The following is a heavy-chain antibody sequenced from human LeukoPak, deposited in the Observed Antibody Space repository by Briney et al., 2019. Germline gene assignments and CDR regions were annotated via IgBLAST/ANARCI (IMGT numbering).Heavy chain of an antibody. D-gene: IGHD6-19*01. Sequence: ASVKVSCKVSGYTLTELSMHWVRQAPGKGLEWMGGFDPEDGETIYAQKFQGRVTMTEDTSTDTAYMELSSLRSEGTAVYYCATNLGVAGPTSSGYWGQGTLVTVSS. CDR2: FDPEDGET. CDR3: ATNLGVAGPTSSGY. CDR1: GYTLTELS. J-gene: IGHJ4*02. V-gene: IGHV1-24*01.